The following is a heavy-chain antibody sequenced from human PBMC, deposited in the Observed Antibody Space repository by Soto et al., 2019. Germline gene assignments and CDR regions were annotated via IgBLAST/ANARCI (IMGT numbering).Heavy chain of an antibody. Sequence: GGPLRLSCAASGFTFSDYGMQWIRQAPGKGLEWVTVIWYDGTDKYYADSVKGRFTISRDNSKNTVYLQMNSLRVEDTAVYYCARNHLDWGFDSWGQGTLVTVSS. J-gene: IGHJ4*02. CDR2: IWYDGTDK. CDR1: GFTFSDYG. CDR3: ARNHLDWGFDS. V-gene: IGHV3-33*08. D-gene: IGHD7-27*01.